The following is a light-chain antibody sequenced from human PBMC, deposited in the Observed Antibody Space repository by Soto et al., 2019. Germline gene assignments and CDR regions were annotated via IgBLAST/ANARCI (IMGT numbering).Light chain of an antibody. J-gene: IGKJ2*02. CDR1: QSIDGW. V-gene: IGKV1-5*03. Sequence: DIQLTQSPSTLSASIGDRVTITCRASQSIDGWLAWYQQKPGEAPKLLIYKSSTSQPGVPSRFSGSGSGTDFTLTISTLQPGDFATYYCQQYTISGCTFGHGTKLEIK. CDR3: QQYTISGCT. CDR2: KSS.